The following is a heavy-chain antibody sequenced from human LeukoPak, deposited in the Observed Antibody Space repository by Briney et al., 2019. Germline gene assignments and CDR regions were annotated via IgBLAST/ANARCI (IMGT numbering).Heavy chain of an antibody. CDR2: ISHSGST. CDR3: ARRKKWELNWFDP. V-gene: IGHV4-4*02. D-gene: IGHD1-26*01. CDR1: GGSISSSNW. Sequence: PSETLSLTCAVSGGSISSSNWWSWVRQPPGKGLEWIAEISHSGSTNYNPSLKSRVTISLDKSKNQFSLRLSSVTAADTAVYYCARRKKWELNWFDPWGQGTLVTVSS. J-gene: IGHJ5*02.